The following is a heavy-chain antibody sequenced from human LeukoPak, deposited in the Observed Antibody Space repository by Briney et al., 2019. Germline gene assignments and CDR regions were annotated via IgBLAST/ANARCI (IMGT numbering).Heavy chain of an antibody. Sequence: GASLQISCKGYGSSFTSYWIGWVRQMPGKGLEWMAIIYPGDSNTRYSPSFQGQVTISADRSINTAYLQWSSLKASDTAMYYWARQGMVDYWGQGTLVTVSS. V-gene: IGHV5-51*01. CDR2: IYPGDSNT. D-gene: IGHD2-8*01. J-gene: IGHJ4*02. CDR3: ARQGMVDY. CDR1: GSSFTSYW.